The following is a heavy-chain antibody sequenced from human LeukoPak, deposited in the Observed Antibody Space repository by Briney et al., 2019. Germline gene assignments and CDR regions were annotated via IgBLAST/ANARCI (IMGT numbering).Heavy chain of an antibody. CDR1: GGSVSSGSYY. CDR2: IYTSGST. CDR3: ARVPSGWYNFDY. Sequence: SETPSLTSTVPGGSVSSGSYYWSWIRHPAGKGLEWIGRIYTSGSTNYNPSLKSRVTISVDTSKNQFSLKLSSVTAADTAVYYCARVPSGWYNFDYWGQGTLVTVSS. V-gene: IGHV4-61*02. D-gene: IGHD6-19*01. J-gene: IGHJ4*02.